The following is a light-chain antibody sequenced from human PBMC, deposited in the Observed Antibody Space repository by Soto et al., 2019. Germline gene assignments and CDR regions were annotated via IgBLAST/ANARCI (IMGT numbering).Light chain of an antibody. CDR3: ILYYGCAQLI. Sequence: QAVVTQEPSLAVSPGGTVTLTCASSTGAGTVGYYPNWFQRKPGQAPRPLIYSTSNKHSWNPARFSGSLLGGKAALTLSGVRPEDEAEYSCILYYGCAQLIFVGGTKLTGL. CDR2: STS. CDR1: TGAGTVGYY. V-gene: IGLV7-43*01. J-gene: IGLJ2*01.